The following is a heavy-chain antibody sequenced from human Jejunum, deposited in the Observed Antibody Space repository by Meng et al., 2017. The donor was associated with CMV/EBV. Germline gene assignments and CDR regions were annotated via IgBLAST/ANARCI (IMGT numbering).Heavy chain of an antibody. CDR1: GFTFSTYA. J-gene: IGHJ4*02. D-gene: IGHD5-24*01. V-gene: IGHV3-30*04. CDR3: ARGDGYNSGQSNLDY. Sequence: GFTFSTYAMHWVRPAPGKGLEWVAMISYDGNNKYYADSVKGRFTISRDNSKNTLYLQMNSLRAEDTAVYYCARGDGYNSGQSNLDYWGQGALVTVSS. CDR2: ISYDGNNK.